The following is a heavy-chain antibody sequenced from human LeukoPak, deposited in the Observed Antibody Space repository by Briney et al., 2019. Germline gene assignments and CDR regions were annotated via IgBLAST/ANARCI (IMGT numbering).Heavy chain of an antibody. CDR2: INPNSGGT. CDR3: ARGWVAGNGYFDY. Sequence: GASVRVSCKASGYTFTGYYMHWVRQAPGQGLEWMGRINPNSGGTNYAQKFQGRVTMTRDTSISTAYMELSRLRSDDTAVYYCARGWVAGNGYFDYWGQGTLVTVSS. D-gene: IGHD6-19*01. V-gene: IGHV1-2*06. CDR1: GYTFTGYY. J-gene: IGHJ4*02.